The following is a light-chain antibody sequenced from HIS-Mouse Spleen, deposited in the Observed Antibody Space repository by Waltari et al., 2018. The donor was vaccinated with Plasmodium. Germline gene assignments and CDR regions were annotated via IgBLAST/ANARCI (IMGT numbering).Light chain of an antibody. CDR2: DNN. Sequence: QSVLTPPPSVSAAPGQTVTISCPGSSPNIGNNQVSLYQPLPGTAPKLLIYDNNKRPSGIPDRCSGSKSGTSATLGITGLQTGDEADYYCGTWDSSLSAGVVFGGGTKLTVL. V-gene: IGLV1-51*01. CDR1: SPNIGNNQ. J-gene: IGLJ2*01. CDR3: GTWDSSLSAGVV.